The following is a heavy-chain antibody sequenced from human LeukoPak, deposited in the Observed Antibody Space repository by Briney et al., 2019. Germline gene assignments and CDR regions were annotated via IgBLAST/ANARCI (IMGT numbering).Heavy chain of an antibody. D-gene: IGHD3-22*01. Sequence: SETLSLTCTVSGYSITNDYYWGWIRQPPGKGLEWIGSIYHSGTTYYNPSLKSRVSISGDTSKNQFSLKLSAVTAADTAVYYCARANYYYDSSGYYYLVIDWFDPWGQGTLVTVSS. CDR3: ARANYYYDSSGYYYLVIDWFDP. CDR1: GYSITNDYY. V-gene: IGHV4-38-2*02. CDR2: IYHSGTT. J-gene: IGHJ5*02.